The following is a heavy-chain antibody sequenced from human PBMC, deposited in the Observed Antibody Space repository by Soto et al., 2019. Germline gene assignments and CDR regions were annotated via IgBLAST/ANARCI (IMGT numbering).Heavy chain of an antibody. J-gene: IGHJ4*02. CDR3: ARSSVRGWSY. V-gene: IGHV4-59*12. Sequence: SETLSLTCTVSGGSISSYYWSWIRQPPGKGLEWIGYIYYSGSTNYNPSLKSRVTISVDTSKNQFSLNLNSVTAADTAVYYCARSSVRGWSYWGQGTLVTVS. CDR2: IYYSGST. D-gene: IGHD3-10*02. CDR1: GGSISSYY.